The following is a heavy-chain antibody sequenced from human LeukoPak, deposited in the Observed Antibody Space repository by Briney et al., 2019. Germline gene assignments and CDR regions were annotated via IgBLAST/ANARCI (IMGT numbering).Heavy chain of an antibody. J-gene: IGHJ4*02. Sequence: PGGSLRLSCAASGFTSSSYAMSWVRQAPGKGLEWVSAISGSGGSTYYADSVKGRFTISRDNSKNTLYLQMNCLRAEDTAVYYCAKEKAWVKCLDYWGQGTLVTVSS. CDR3: AKEKAWVKCLDY. CDR1: GFTSSSYA. V-gene: IGHV3-23*01. CDR2: ISGSGGST. D-gene: IGHD5/OR15-5a*01.